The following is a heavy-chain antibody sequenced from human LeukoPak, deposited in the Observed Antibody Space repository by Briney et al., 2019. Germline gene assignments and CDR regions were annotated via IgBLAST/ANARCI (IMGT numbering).Heavy chain of an antibody. CDR1: GFTLDDYG. J-gene: IGHJ4*02. CDR3: ARVVDYGDQETLEVFDY. CDR2: INWNGGST. Sequence: PGGSLRLSCAASGFTLDDYGMSWVRQAPGKGLEWVSGINWNGGSTGYADSVKGRFTISRDNAKNSLYLQMNSSRAEDTALYYCARVVDYGDQETLEVFDYWGQGTLVTVSS. D-gene: IGHD4-17*01. V-gene: IGHV3-20*04.